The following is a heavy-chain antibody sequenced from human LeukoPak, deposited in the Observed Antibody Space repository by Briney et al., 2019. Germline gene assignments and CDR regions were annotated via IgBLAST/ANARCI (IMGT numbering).Heavy chain of an antibody. V-gene: IGHV3-23*01. Sequence: GGSLRLSCAASGFTFSSYAMSWVRQAPGKGLEWVSAISGSGGSTYYADSVKGRFTISRDNSTNTLYLQMNSLRAEDTAVYYCAILPRRGYCSSTSCYAVDYWGQGTLVTVSS. CDR3: AILPRRGYCSSTSCYAVDY. CDR1: GFTFSSYA. CDR2: ISGSGGST. D-gene: IGHD2-2*01. J-gene: IGHJ4*02.